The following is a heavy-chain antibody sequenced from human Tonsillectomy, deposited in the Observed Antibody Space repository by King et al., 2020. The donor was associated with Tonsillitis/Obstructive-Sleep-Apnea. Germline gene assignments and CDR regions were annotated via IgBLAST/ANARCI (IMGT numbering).Heavy chain of an antibody. V-gene: IGHV3-23*04. CDR1: GFTFSNYA. CDR3: AKMLGVVVVTAVIAFDY. CDR2: ISGSGSST. D-gene: IGHD2-21*02. Sequence: EVQLVESGGGLVQPGGSLRLSCAASGFTFSNYAMNWVRQAPGKGLEWVSGISGSGSSTYYADSVKGRFTISRDNSKNTLYLQMNSLRAEDTAVYYCAKMLGVVVVTAVIAFDYWGQGTLVTVSS. J-gene: IGHJ4*02.